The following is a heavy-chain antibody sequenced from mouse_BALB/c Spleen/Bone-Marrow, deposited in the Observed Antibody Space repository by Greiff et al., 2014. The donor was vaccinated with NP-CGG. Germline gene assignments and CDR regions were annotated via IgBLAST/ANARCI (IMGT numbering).Heavy chain of an antibody. Sequence: QVQLQQSGAELVKPGASVKISCKASGYTFTRYWMNWVKQRPGQGLEWIGEIDPSDSYTNNNQKFKDKATLTVDKSSSTAYMQLSSLTFEDSAVYYCARRGTTAKDYAMDYWGQGTSVTVSS. CDR1: GYTFTRYW. V-gene: IGHV1S126*01. D-gene: IGHD1-2*01. CDR2: IDPSDSYT. J-gene: IGHJ4*01. CDR3: ARRGTTAKDYAMDY.